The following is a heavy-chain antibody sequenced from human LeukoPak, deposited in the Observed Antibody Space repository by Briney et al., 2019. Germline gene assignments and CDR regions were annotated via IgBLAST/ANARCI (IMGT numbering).Heavy chain of an antibody. Sequence: GGSLRLPCAASGFTFSDYYMSWIRQAPGKGLEWVSYISSSGSTIYYADSVKGRFTISRDNAKNSLYLQMNSLRAEDTAVYYCARELEGYCSSTSCPSLYYYYYGMDVWGQGTTVTVSS. CDR3: ARELEGYCSSTSCPSLYYYYYGMDV. D-gene: IGHD2-2*01. J-gene: IGHJ6*02. V-gene: IGHV3-11*01. CDR1: GFTFSDYY. CDR2: ISSSGSTI.